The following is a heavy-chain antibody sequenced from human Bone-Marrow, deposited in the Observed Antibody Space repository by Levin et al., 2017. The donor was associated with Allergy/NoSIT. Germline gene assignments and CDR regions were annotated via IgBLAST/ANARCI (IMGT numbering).Heavy chain of an antibody. CDR3: ASGLNTPSAS. D-gene: IGHD3-10*01. CDR2: ISKDGSVE. CDR1: GFIFSDFG. V-gene: IGHV3-30*03. Sequence: SGGSLRLSCAASGFIFSDFGVHWIRQAPGKGLEWVAVISKDGSVESHADSVKDRFAISRDNSRDTLHLQMNNVRPEDTGIYYCASGLNTPSASWGLGTLVTVTS. J-gene: IGHJ4*02.